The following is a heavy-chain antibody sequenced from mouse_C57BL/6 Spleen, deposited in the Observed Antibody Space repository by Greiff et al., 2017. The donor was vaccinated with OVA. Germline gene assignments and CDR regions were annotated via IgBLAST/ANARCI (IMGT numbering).Heavy chain of an antibody. CDR3: ARRRGYCYGSPALYYCDD. Sequence: QVQLQQPGAELVKPGASVKLSCKASGYTFTSYWMHWVKQRPGQGLEWIGMIHPNSGSTNYNEKFKSKATLTVAKSSSTAYMQLSSLTSEDSAVYYCARRRGYCYGSPALYYCDDGGQGTTLTVSS. J-gene: IGHJ2*01. D-gene: IGHD1-1*01. CDR2: IHPNSGST. V-gene: IGHV1-64*01. CDR1: GYTFTSYW.